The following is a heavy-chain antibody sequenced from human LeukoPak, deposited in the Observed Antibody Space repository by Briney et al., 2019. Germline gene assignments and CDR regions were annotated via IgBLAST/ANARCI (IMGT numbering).Heavy chain of an antibody. V-gene: IGHV4-39*01. J-gene: IGHJ4*02. CDR3: ARQVSRGYYYSY. CDR2: IYYSGST. D-gene: IGHD3-22*01. Sequence: PSETLSLTCTVSGGSISSSSYYWGWIRQPPGKGLEWIGSIYYSGSTYYNPSLKSRVTISVDTSKNQFSLKLSSVTAADTAVYYCARQVSRGYYYSYWGQGTLVTVSS. CDR1: GGSISSSSYY.